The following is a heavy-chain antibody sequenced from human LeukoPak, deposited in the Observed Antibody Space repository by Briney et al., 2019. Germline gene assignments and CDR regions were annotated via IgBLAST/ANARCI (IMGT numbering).Heavy chain of an antibody. CDR2: ISYDGNNK. CDR3: SRDSTPYCSSTSCYGMFDY. CDR1: GFTFSTYA. Sequence: GGSLRLPCAASGFTFSTYAMHWVRQAPGKGLEWVAVISYDGNNKFYTDSVKGRFTISRDNSKNTLSLHMNNLRAEDTAVYYCSRDSTPYCSSTSCYGMFDYWGQGTLVTVSS. J-gene: IGHJ4*02. D-gene: IGHD2-2*01. V-gene: IGHV3-30*04.